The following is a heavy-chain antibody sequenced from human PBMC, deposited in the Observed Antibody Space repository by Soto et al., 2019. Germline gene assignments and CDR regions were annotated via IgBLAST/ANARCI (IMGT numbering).Heavy chain of an antibody. CDR2: INSDGSST. J-gene: IGHJ4*02. Sequence: PGGSLRLACAASGFTFSSYWMHWVRQAPGKGLVWVSRINSDGSSTSYADSVKGRFTISRDNAKNTLYLQMNSLRAEDTAVYYYSRPRGYSGYDLDYWGQGTLVTVSS. V-gene: IGHV3-74*01. CDR3: SRPRGYSGYDLDY. CDR1: GFTFSSYW. D-gene: IGHD5-12*01.